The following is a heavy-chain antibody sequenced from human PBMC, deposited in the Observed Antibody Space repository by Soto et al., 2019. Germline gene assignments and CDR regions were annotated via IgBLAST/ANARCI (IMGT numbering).Heavy chain of an antibody. CDR2: IYYSGST. CDR1: GGSISSYY. Sequence: SETLSLTCTVSGGSISSYYWSWIRQPPGKGLEWIGYIYYSGSTNYNPSLKSRVTISVDTSKNRFSLKLSSVTAADTAVYYCATTARYSSGWYRAFDIWGQGTMVTVS. J-gene: IGHJ3*02. D-gene: IGHD6-19*01. CDR3: ATTARYSSGWYRAFDI. V-gene: IGHV4-59*01.